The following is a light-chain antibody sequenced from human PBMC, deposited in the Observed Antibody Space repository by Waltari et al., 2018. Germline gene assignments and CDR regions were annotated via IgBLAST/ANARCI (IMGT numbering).Light chain of an antibody. J-gene: IGLJ3*02. CDR1: SSNIGDNP. Sequence: QSVLTQPPSVSEAPRQRVTISCSGSSSNIGDNPVNWYQQLPGKAPKLLIYYDDLRPSVVSDRFSGSKSGTSASLAISGLQSEDEADYYCAAWDDSLNGWVFGGGTKLTVL. V-gene: IGLV1-36*01. CDR2: YDD. CDR3: AAWDDSLNGWV.